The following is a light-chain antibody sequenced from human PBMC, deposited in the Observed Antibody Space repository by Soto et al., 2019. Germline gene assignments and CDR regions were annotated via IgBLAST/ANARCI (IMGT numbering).Light chain of an antibody. CDR2: WNN. J-gene: IGLJ3*02. V-gene: IGLV1-47*01. CDR3: GAWDGGLSGYV. CDR1: SSNVETNG. Sequence: QSVLTQPPSVSGTPGQRVTISCYGSSSNVETNGVNWYQQLPGMSPKLLIYWNNQRPSGVPDRFSGSHSGTSASLAISGLRSEDEADYYCGAWDGGLSGYVFGGGTKLTVL.